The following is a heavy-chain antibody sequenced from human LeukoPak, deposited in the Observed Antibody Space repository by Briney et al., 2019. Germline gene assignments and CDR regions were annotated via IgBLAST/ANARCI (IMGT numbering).Heavy chain of an antibody. J-gene: IGHJ4*02. V-gene: IGHV3-30-3*01. D-gene: IGHD5-12*01. CDR1: GFTFSSYA. CDR3: ARDQGGYGSFDN. CDR2: ISYDGSNK. Sequence: GGSLRLSCAASGFTFSSYAMHWVRQAPGKGLEWVAVISYDGSNKYYADSVKGRFTISRDNSKNTLYLQMNSLRAEDTAVYYCARDQGGYGSFDNWGQGTLVTVSS.